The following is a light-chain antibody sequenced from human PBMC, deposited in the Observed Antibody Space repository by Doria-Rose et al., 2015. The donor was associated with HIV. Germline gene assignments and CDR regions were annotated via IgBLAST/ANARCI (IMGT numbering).Light chain of an antibody. CDR2: AAS. V-gene: IGKV1-8*01. CDR3: QQYYSYPPVT. CDR1: QGISNY. J-gene: IGKJ4*01. Sequence: VTITCRASQGISNYLAWYQQKPGKVPNLLIYAASTLQTGVPSRFSGSGSGTDFTLTISCLQAEDFATYYCQQYYSYPPVTFGGGTRVEI.